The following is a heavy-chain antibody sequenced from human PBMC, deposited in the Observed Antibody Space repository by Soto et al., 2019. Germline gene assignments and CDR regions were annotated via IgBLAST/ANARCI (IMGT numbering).Heavy chain of an antibody. CDR3: ARQGRYCSGGSCYGGGYYYYMDV. CDR1: GYSFTSYW. V-gene: IGHV5-51*01. D-gene: IGHD2-15*01. Sequence: PGESLKISCKGSGYSFTSYWIGWVRQMPGKGLEWMGIIYPGDSDTRYSPSFQGQVTISADKSISTAYLQWSSLKASDTAMYYCARQGRYCSGGSCYGGGYYYYMDVWGKGTTVTVSS. CDR2: IYPGDSDT. J-gene: IGHJ6*03.